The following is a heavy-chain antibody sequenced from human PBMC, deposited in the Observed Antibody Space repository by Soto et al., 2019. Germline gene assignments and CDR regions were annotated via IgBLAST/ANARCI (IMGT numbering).Heavy chain of an antibody. D-gene: IGHD2-2*01. J-gene: IGHJ6*03. V-gene: IGHV3-23*01. CDR1: GFTFSSYA. Sequence: GESLKISCAASGFTFSSYAMSWVRQAPGKGLEWVSAISGSGGSTYYADSVKGRFTISRDNSKNTLYLQMNSLRAEDTAVYYCAKISPLGLVVPARAMDYMDVWGKGTTVTVSS. CDR2: ISGSGGST. CDR3: AKISPLGLVVPARAMDYMDV.